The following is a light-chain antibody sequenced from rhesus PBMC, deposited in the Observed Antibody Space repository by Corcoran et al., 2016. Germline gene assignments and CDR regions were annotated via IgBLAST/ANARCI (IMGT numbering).Light chain of an antibody. Sequence: EIVMTQSPATLSLSPGQRATLSCRASQSVTSNLSWYQQKLGQAPSLLIFGASSRATGIPDRCSGGGSGIDFTLTISSLEPEDFAVYYCEQYSNWPLTFGGGTKVEIK. CDR3: EQYSNWPLT. V-gene: IGKV3-42*03. CDR1: QSVTSN. J-gene: IGKJ4*01. CDR2: GAS.